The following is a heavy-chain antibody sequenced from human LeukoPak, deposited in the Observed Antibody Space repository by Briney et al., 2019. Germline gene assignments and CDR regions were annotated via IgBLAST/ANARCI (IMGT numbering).Heavy chain of an antibody. Sequence: GGSLRLSCAASGFTFDDYTMHWVRRAPGKGLEWVSVISWHGSTIKYADSVRGRFTISRDNRKNSLSLQMNSLRPEDTALYYCAKDIGDSIGYNYFDSWGQGTLVTVSS. CDR1: GFTFDDYT. CDR3: AKDIGDSIGYNYFDS. CDR2: ISWHGSTI. V-gene: IGHV3-43*01. D-gene: IGHD3-22*01. J-gene: IGHJ4*02.